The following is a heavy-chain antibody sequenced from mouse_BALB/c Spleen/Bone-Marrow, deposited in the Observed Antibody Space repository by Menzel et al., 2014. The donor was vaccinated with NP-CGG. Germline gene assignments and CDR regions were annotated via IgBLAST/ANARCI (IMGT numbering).Heavy chain of an antibody. J-gene: IGHJ1*01. Sequence: EVQLVESGGDLVKPGGSLKLSCAASGFTFSSYGMSWVRQTPDKRLGWVATISSGGSHTYYPDSVKGRFTISRDNAKNTLYLQMSSLKSEDTAIYYCARRGYDNSYWYFGVWGAGTTVTVSS. CDR3: ARRGYDNSYWYFGV. D-gene: IGHD2-10*02. CDR1: GFTFSSYG. CDR2: ISSGGSHT. V-gene: IGHV5-6*01.